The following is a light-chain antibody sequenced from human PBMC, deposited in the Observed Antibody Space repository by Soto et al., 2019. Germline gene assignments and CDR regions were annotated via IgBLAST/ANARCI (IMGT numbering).Light chain of an antibody. J-gene: IGKJ1*01. CDR1: QGVNNW. V-gene: IGKV1-12*01. CDR2: GAS. Sequence: DLQMTQSPSSVSASVGDRVTITCRASQGVNNWVAWYQLKSGKAPNLLIYGASSLQSGVPSRFSGSGSGTDFTLTINSLQPEDFATYFCQQADSFPLTFGQGTKVEI. CDR3: QQADSFPLT.